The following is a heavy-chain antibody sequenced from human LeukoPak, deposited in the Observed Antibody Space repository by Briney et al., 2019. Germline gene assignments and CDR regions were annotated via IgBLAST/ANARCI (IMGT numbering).Heavy chain of an antibody. J-gene: IGHJ4*02. CDR1: GFTFTTNW. D-gene: IGHD2-21*01. Sequence: PWGSLRLSCAASGFTFTTNWMRWVRHAPGKGLEWVANIKQDGNDKYYEDSVKGRFTISRDNAKNSLYLQMNSLRAEDTAVYYCARDTAYGFDYWGQGTLVTVSS. CDR3: ARDTAYGFDY. V-gene: IGHV3-7*01. CDR2: IKQDGNDK.